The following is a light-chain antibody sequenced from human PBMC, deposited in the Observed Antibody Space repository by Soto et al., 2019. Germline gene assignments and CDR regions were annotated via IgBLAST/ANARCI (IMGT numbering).Light chain of an antibody. V-gene: IGLV3-21*02. CDR2: DDS. J-gene: IGLJ3*02. CDR3: QVWDSSSDHPGV. Sequence: SSELTQPPSVSVAPGQTARISCGGNNIGSKSVHWYQQRPGQAPVLVVFDDSDRPSGIPERFSGSNSGNTATLTISRVEARDEADYHCQVWDSSSDHPGVFGGGTKLTVL. CDR1: NIGSKS.